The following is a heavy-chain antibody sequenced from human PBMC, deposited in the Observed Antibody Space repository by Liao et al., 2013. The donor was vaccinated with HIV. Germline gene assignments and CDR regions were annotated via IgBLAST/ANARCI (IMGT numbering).Heavy chain of an antibody. D-gene: IGHD1-1*01. V-gene: IGHV4-34*02. CDR1: GESFNIYY. Sequence: QVLLEQWGAGLLTASETLSLTCAVYGESFNIYYWSWIRQSPGKGLEWIGEINPSGSANYNPSLKSRVTMSVDTSKNQFSLNLTSVSAADTAVYYCARGWNDVPNDYYFDYWGQGVQVTVSS. CDR2: INPSGSA. J-gene: IGHJ4*02. CDR3: ARGWNDVPNDYYFDY.